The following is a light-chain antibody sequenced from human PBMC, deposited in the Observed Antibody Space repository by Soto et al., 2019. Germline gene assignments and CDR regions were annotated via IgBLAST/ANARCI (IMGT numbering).Light chain of an antibody. J-gene: IGLJ1*01. CDR1: SSDLAIYNY. CDR2: QVT. CDR3: CSYAGDSTPYV. Sequence: QAPLTQPASVSGSPGQSITISCTGTSSDLAIYNYVSWYQQQPGKAPKLMIYQVTNRPSGVSNRFSGSRSGNTASLTISGLQAEDEADYYCCSYAGDSTPYVFGTGTKVTVL. V-gene: IGLV2-14*01.